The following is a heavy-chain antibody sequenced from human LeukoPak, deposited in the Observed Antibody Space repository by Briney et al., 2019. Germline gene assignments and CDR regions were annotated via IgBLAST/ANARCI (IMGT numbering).Heavy chain of an antibody. V-gene: IGHV1-69*04. CDR3: ARDPSGGNPRYYGMDV. CDR1: GGTFSSYA. Sequence: SVKVSCKASGGTFSSYAISWVRQAPGQGLEWMGRIIPILGIANYAQKFQGRVTITADKSTSTAYMELSSLRSEDTAVYYCARDPSGGNPRYYGMDVWGQGTTVTVSS. D-gene: IGHD4-23*01. CDR2: IIPILGIA. J-gene: IGHJ6*02.